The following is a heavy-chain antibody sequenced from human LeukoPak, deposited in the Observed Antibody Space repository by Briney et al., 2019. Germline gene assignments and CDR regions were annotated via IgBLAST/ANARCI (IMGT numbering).Heavy chain of an antibody. CDR1: GFTFDDYA. CDR3: AKDVAAAGTDRIYYYYYGMDV. CDR2: ISWNSGSI. V-gene: IGHV3-9*01. J-gene: IGHJ6*02. Sequence: PGGSLRLSCAASGFTFDDYAMHWVRQAPEKGLEWVSGISWNSGSIGYADSVKGRFTISRDNAKNSLYLQMNSLRAEDTALYYCAKDVAAAGTDRIYYYYYGMDVWGQGTTVTVSS. D-gene: IGHD6-13*01.